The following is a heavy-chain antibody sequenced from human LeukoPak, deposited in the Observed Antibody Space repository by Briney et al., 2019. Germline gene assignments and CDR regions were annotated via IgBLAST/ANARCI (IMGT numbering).Heavy chain of an antibody. V-gene: IGHV1-2*02. CDR1: GYTFTAYY. D-gene: IGHD1-7*01. J-gene: IGHJ4*02. CDR3: ARDPMSGTKRIDY. CDR2: INPNSGGT. Sequence: ASVKVSCKASGYTFTAYYMHWVRQVPGQGLEWMGWINPNSGGTDYAQKFQGRVTMTRDTSISTAYMELGRLTSDDTAVYYCARDPMSGTKRIDYWGQGALVTVSS.